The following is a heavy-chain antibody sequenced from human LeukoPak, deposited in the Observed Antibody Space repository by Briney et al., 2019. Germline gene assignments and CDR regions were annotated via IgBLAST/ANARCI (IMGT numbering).Heavy chain of an antibody. CDR2: IYHSGNT. Sequence: SETLSLTCTVSSYSLSSGYYWGWVRQPPGKGLEWIGSIYHSGNTYYNPSLKSRLTISLDTSKNQFSLKLRSVTAADTAVYYCARVNSRLAYFDYWGQGTLVTVSS. D-gene: IGHD6-25*01. V-gene: IGHV4-38-2*02. CDR1: SYSLSSGYY. CDR3: ARVNSRLAYFDY. J-gene: IGHJ4*02.